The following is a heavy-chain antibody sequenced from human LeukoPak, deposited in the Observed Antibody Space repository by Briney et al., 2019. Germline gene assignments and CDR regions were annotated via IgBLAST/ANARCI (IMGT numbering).Heavy chain of an antibody. CDR3: ARYSGYDYLRWFDP. CDR2: IIPIFGTA. J-gene: IGHJ5*02. Sequence: SVNVSCKASGGTFSSYAISWVRQAPGQRLEWMGGIIPIFGTANYPQKSHGRVTITADKSTSTAYTERSSLRSEDTAVYYCARYSGYDYLRWFDPWGEGTLVTVSS. CDR1: GGTFSSYA. V-gene: IGHV1-69*06. D-gene: IGHD5-12*01.